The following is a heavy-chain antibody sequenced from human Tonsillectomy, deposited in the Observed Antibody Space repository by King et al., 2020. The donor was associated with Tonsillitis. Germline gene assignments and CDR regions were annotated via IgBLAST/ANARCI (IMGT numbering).Heavy chain of an antibody. CDR2: IKDDGSVQ. D-gene: IGHD3-10*01. Sequence: DVQLVESGGALVQPGGSLRLSCAASGFMFKNYWMNWVRQAPGKGLEWVATIKDDGSVQYYADSVRGRFTISRDNSRNSLSLQMNSLRSDDTAIYFCARDTMVRTYYFDYWGQGTLVSVSS. CDR1: GFMFKNYW. J-gene: IGHJ4*02. CDR3: ARDTMVRTYYFDY. V-gene: IGHV3-7*01.